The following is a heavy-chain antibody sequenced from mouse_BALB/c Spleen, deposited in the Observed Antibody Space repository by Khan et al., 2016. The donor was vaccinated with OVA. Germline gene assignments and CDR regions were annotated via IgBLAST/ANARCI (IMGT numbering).Heavy chain of an antibody. D-gene: IGHD2-14*01. Sequence: QIQLVQSGPELKKPGETVRISCKASGYTFTTAGMQWVQKMPGKGLKWIGWINTHSGVPKYAEDFKGRFAFSLETSASTVYLQITNLKNEDTATXDAARGGAAFYRNDGGAMDYWGQGTSVTVSS. J-gene: IGHJ4*01. CDR3: ARGGAAFYRNDGGAMDY. CDR2: INTHSGVP. V-gene: IGHV9-4*02. CDR1: GYTFTTAG.